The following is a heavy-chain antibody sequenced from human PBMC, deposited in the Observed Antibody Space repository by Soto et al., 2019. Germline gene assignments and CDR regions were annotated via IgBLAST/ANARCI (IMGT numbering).Heavy chain of an antibody. CDR3: ARGDYGPDY. Sequence: XETXSLTCTVXXGSXXXXXXCWIRQPPGKGLEWIRYIYYSGSTNYNPSLKSRVTISVDTSKNQFSLKLISVTAADTAVYYCARGDYGPDYWGQGTLVTVSS. J-gene: IGHJ4*02. CDR1: XGSXXXXX. D-gene: IGHD3-10*01. V-gene: IGHV4-59*01. CDR2: IYYSGST.